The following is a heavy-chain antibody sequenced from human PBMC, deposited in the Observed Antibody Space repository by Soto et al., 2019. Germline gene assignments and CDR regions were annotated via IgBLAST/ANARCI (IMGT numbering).Heavy chain of an antibody. CDR2: IVVGSGNT. Sequence: SGFTFTSSAVQWVRQARGQRPEWIGWIVVGSGNTNYAQKFQERVTITRDMSTSTAYMELSSLRSEDTAVYYCAADGESYGMDVWGQGTTVTVSS. CDR1: GFTFTSSA. D-gene: IGHD3-10*01. V-gene: IGHV1-58*01. CDR3: AADGESYGMDV. J-gene: IGHJ6*02.